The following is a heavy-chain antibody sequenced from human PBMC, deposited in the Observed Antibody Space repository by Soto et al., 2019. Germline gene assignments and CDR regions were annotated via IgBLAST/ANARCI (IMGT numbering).Heavy chain of an antibody. V-gene: IGHV1-18*01. CDR2: ISAYNGNT. CDR3: ARDRKYSGSFIGDWFDP. D-gene: IGHD1-26*01. CDR1: GYTFTSYG. Sequence: ASVKVSCKASGYTFTSYGISWVRQAPGQGLEWMGWISAYNGNTNYAQKLQGRVTMTTDTSTSTAYMELRSLRSDDTAVYYCARDRKYSGSFIGDWFDPWGQGTLVTVSS. J-gene: IGHJ5*02.